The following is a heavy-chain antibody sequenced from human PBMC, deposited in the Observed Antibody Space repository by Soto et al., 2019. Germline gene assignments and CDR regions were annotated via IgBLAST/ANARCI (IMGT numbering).Heavy chain of an antibody. CDR2: INPSGGST. Sequence: GASVKVSCKASGYTFTSYYMHWVRQAPGQGLEWMGIINPSGGSTSYAQKFQGRVTMTRDTSTSTVYMELSSLRSEDTAVYYCAITLADEVSSSSLDYWGQRTLVTVSS. CDR3: AITLADEVSSSSLDY. CDR1: GYTFTSYY. J-gene: IGHJ4*02. D-gene: IGHD6-13*01. V-gene: IGHV1-46*01.